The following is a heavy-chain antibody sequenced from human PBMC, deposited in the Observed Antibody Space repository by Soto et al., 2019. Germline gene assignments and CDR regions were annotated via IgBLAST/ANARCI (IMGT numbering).Heavy chain of an antibody. V-gene: IGHV3-33*01. D-gene: IGHD6-13*01. CDR3: ALTKRGYSSSWYVRNPDYYYYGMDV. Sequence: GGSLRLSCVASGFFFRDFGMHWVRQAPGKGLEWVSVIWYDGSNTYQGESVKGRFTISRDNSKNTLYLQMNSLRAEDTAVYYCALTKRGYSSSWYVRNPDYYYYGMDVWGQGTTVTVSS. CDR2: IWYDGSNT. CDR1: GFFFRDFG. J-gene: IGHJ6*02.